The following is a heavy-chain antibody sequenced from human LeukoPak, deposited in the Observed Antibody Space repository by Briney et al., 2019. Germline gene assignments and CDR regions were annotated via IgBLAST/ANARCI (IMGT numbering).Heavy chain of an antibody. CDR1: GFTFTAYL. V-gene: IGHV3-30-3*01. CDR2: MSSDGNAM. D-gene: IGHD3-22*01. CDR3: VRESEYYFDHSASFDY. J-gene: IGHJ4*02. Sequence: GGSPRLSCAASGFTFTAYLIHWVRQAPGKGLEWVAVMSSDGNAMFYADSVKGRFTIPRDNSKNTLYLQMNSLRAEDTAVYYCVRESEYYFDHSASFDYWGQGTLVTVSS.